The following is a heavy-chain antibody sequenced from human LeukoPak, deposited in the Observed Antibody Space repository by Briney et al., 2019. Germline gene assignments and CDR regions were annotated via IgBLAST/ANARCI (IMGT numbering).Heavy chain of an antibody. CDR1: GYTFTCYG. D-gene: IGHD3-22*01. Sequence: GASVKVSCKASGYTFTCYGISWVRQAPGKGLEWMGGFDPEDGETIYAQKFQGRVTMTEDTSTDTAYMELSSLRSEDTAVYYCATGAPGGSGYYGYFDYWGQGTLVTVSS. CDR2: FDPEDGET. CDR3: ATGAPGGSGYYGYFDY. J-gene: IGHJ4*02. V-gene: IGHV1-24*01.